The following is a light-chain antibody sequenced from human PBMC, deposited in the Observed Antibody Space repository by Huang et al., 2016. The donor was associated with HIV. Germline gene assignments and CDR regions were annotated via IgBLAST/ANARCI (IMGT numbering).Light chain of an antibody. J-gene: IGKJ2*01. V-gene: IGKV1-5*03. Sequence: DIQMTQSPSTLSAAVGDRVTITWRASQSVTIWLAWFQPKPGKAPKLLIYKASTRESGVPSRFSGSGSGTEFTLTIDSLQPDDVATYYCQQYSRSATFGQGTKLEIK. CDR3: QQYSRSAT. CDR2: KAS. CDR1: QSVTIW.